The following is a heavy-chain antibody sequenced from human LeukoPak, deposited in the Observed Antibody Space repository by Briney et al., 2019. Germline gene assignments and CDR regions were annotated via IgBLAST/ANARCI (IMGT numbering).Heavy chain of an antibody. CDR1: GYTFTGYY. V-gene: IGHV1-2*02. Sequence: GASVKLSCKASGYTFTGYYIHLMRQSPGQGLEWMGWINPNSLGTNYAQNFQGSVTITSDTSISTAYIKLSRLRHDDKDVYYCGRGGDSSGYYFANYYYMDVWGKGTKVTVSS. CDR2: INPNSLGT. D-gene: IGHD3-22*01. J-gene: IGHJ6*03. CDR3: GRGGDSSGYYFANYYYMDV.